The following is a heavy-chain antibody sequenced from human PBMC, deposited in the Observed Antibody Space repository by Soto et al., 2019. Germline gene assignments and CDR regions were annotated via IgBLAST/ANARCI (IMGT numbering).Heavy chain of an antibody. CDR2: IWYDGSNK. D-gene: IGHD3-10*01. Sequence: PGGSLRLSCAASGFTFSRYGMHWVRQAPGKGLEWVAVIWYDGSNKYYADSVKGRFTISRDNSKNTLYLQMNSLRAEDTAVYYCARGLTSMVRGVILGYWGQGTLVTVSS. CDR1: GFTFSRYG. J-gene: IGHJ4*02. CDR3: ARGLTSMVRGVILGY. V-gene: IGHV3-33*01.